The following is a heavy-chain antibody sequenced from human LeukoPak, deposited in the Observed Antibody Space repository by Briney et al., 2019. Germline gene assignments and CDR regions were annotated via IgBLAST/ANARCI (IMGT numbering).Heavy chain of an antibody. J-gene: IGHJ4*02. D-gene: IGHD1-26*01. CDR3: ARLENSGSYRGFDY. CDR2: IYYSGST. CDR1: GGSISSYY. Sequence: PSETLSLTCTVPGGSISSYYWSWIRQPPGKGLEWIGYIYYSGSTNYNPSLKSRVTISVDTSKNQFSLKLSSVTAADTAVYYCARLENSGSYRGFDYWGQGTLVTVSS. V-gene: IGHV4-59*01.